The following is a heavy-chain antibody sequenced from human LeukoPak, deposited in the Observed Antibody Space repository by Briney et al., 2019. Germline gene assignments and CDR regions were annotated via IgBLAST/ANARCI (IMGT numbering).Heavy chain of an antibody. Sequence: GGSLRLSCAASGFTFSTYWMTWVRQAPGKGLEWVANIKPDGSQIYYVDSVKGRFTISRDNAKNSMYLQMNSLRAEDTAVYYCARDLNWETYWGQGTLVTVSS. D-gene: IGHD7-27*01. CDR1: GFTFSTYW. CDR3: ARDLNWETY. J-gene: IGHJ4*02. V-gene: IGHV3-7*01. CDR2: IKPDGSQI.